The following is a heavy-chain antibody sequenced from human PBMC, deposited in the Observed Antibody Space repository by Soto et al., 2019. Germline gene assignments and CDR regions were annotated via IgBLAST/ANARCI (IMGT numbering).Heavy chain of an antibody. CDR3: ARDFYDYVWGSYQTVFDY. CDR2: IYYSGST. J-gene: IGHJ4*02. D-gene: IGHD3-16*02. V-gene: IGHV4-31*03. Sequence: PSDTLSLTCTVSGGSISSGGYYWSWIRQHPGKGLEWIGYIYYSGSTYYTPSLKSRVTISVDTSKNQFSLKLSSVTAEDTAVYYCARDFYDYVWGSYQTVFDYWGQGTLVTVSS. CDR1: GGSISSGGYY.